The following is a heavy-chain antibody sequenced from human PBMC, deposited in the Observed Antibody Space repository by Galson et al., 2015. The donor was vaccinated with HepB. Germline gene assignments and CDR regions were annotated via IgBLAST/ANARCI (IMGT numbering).Heavy chain of an antibody. Sequence: SLRLSCAASGFTFSSYAMHWVRQAPGKGLEWVAVISYDGSNKYYADSVKGRFTISRDNSKNTLYLQMNSLRAEDTAVYYCASLPHPIPSDYDFWSGWRALSVGMDVWGQGTTVTVSS. V-gene: IGHV3-30-3*01. CDR1: GFTFSSYA. CDR3: ASLPHPIPSDYDFWSGWRALSVGMDV. CDR2: ISYDGSNK. D-gene: IGHD3-3*01. J-gene: IGHJ6*02.